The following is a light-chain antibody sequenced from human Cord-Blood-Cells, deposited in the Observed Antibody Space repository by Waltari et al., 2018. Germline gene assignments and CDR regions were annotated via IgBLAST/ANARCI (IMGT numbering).Light chain of an antibody. Sequence: DIVMTQSPDSMAVSLGERATINCKYSQSVLYSSNNKNYLAWYQQKPGQPPKLLIYWASTRESGVPDQFSGSGSGTDFTLTISSLQAEDVAVYYCQQYYSTPHTFGQGTKLEIK. CDR1: QSVLYSSNNKNY. V-gene: IGKV4-1*01. CDR2: WAS. J-gene: IGKJ2*01. CDR3: QQYYSTPHT.